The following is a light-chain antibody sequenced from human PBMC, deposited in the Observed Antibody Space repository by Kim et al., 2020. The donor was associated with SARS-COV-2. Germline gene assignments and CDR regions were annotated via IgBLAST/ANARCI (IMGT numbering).Light chain of an antibody. J-gene: IGLJ3*02. CDR1: SSNIGENP. Sequence: GQSASIPCSGTSSNIGENPVNWYQHLPGMAPRLLIEDSDQRPSKIPDRFSAFKSGTSASLAISGLQSEDEADYYCAAWDDTLNAVLFGGGTQLTVL. V-gene: IGLV1-44*01. CDR3: AAWDDTLNAVL. CDR2: DSD.